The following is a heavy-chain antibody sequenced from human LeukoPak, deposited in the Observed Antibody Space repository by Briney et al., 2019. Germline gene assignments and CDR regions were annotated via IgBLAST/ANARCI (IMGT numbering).Heavy chain of an antibody. D-gene: IGHD6-19*01. CDR1: GNYW. J-gene: IGHJ6*02. V-gene: IGHV3-74*01. CDR2: INSDGSWT. CDR3: GRDRSSGWRPSYGMDV. Sequence: GGSLRLSCAASGNYWMHWVRQVPGEGLVWVSHINSDGSWTSYADSVKGRFTVSRDNAKNTLYLQMNSLRDEDTAVYCCGRDRSSGWRPSYGMDVWGQGTTVTVSS.